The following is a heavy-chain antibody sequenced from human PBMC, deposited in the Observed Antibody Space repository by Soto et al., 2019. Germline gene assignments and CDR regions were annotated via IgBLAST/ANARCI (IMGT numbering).Heavy chain of an antibody. J-gene: IGHJ2*01. Sequence: EVQLVESGGVVVQPGGSLRLSCAASGFTFDDYTMHWVRQAPGKGLEWVSLISWDGGSTYYADSVKGRFPISRDNSKNSMYLQMNSLRTEDTALYYCAKDIAYGEYPLGYFDLWGRGTLVTVSS. CDR1: GFTFDDYT. CDR2: ISWDGGST. CDR3: AKDIAYGEYPLGYFDL. V-gene: IGHV3-43*01. D-gene: IGHD4-17*01.